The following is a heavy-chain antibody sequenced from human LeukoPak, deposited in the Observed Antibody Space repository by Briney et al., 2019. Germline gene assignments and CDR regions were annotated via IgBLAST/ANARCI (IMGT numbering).Heavy chain of an antibody. Sequence: GGSLRLSCAASGFSFSSYGMSWVRQAPGKGLEWVSGISGSGGSTYYADSVKGRFTISRDNSKNTLYLQMNSLRAEDTAVYYCAKDRGYCSSTRCYALHYFDYWGQGTLVTVSS. V-gene: IGHV3-23*01. CDR3: AKDRGYCSSTRCYALHYFDY. CDR2: ISGSGGST. CDR1: GFSFSSYG. D-gene: IGHD2-2*01. J-gene: IGHJ4*02.